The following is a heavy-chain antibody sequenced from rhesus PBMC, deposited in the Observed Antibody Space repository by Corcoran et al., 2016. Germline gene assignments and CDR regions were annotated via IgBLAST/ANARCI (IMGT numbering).Heavy chain of an antibody. CDR2: ISYTGKTL. CDR1: GCTFSSYD. Sequence: EVQLVESGGGLVQPGGSLRRSCAASGCTFSSYDMRLVRQASGKGLKWVSYISYTGKTLYYSASVKGRFTISRDNAKNSLSLQMSSLRAEDTAVYYGTRGANYFDYWGQGVLVTVSS. CDR3: TRGANYFDY. J-gene: IGHJ4*01. V-gene: IGHV3-136*01.